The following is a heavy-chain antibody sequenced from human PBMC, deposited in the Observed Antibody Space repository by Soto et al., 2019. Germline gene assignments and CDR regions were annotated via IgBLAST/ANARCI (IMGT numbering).Heavy chain of an antibody. CDR1: CYTFTIYF. CDR2: ISAYNGNT. V-gene: IGHV1-18*04. Sequence: ASVKVSFKASCYTFTIYFIILCLQAPLQWVELMGWISAYNGNTNYAQKLQGRVTMNTDTSTRTAYMELRSLRSDDTAVYYCETRSGEGDCLSGYYYSYYGMEVCGQGPTVNVSS. CDR3: ETRSGEGDCLSGYYYSYYGMEV. D-gene: IGHD3-3*01. J-gene: IGHJ6*01.